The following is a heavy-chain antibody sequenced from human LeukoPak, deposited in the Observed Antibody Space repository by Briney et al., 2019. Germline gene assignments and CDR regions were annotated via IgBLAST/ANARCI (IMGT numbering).Heavy chain of an antibody. D-gene: IGHD2-2*01. J-gene: IGHJ4*02. CDR3: ATRGAIDY. V-gene: IGHV3-7*01. Sequence: GGSLRLSCAASGFPFSSYWMSWVRQAPGKGLEWVANIKHDGSENYYVDSVKGRFTVSRDNDKNSLYLQMNSLRAEDTVVYYCATRGAIDYWGQGILVTVSS. CDR1: GFPFSSYW. CDR2: IKHDGSEN.